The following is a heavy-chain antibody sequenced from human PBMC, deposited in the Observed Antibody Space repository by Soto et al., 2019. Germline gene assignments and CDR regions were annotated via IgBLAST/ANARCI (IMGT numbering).Heavy chain of an antibody. V-gene: IGHV3-49*03. CDR2: IRSKAYGGTT. CDR3: TRDARGYSGYDYSDSDY. CDR1: GFTSGDYA. J-gene: IGHJ4*02. Sequence: GRSKIVSCTAAGFTSGDYARSWFRQEPGKGLEWVGFIRSKAYGGTTEYAASVKGRFTISRDDSKSIAYLQMNSLKTEDTAVYYCTRDARGYSGYDYSDSDYWGQGTLVTVSS. D-gene: IGHD5-12*01.